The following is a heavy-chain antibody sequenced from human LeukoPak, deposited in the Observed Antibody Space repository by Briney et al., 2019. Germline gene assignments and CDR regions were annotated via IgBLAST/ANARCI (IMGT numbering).Heavy chain of an antibody. D-gene: IGHD1-26*01. CDR2: INPNSWGT. CDR1: GYTFTDYY. J-gene: IGHJ4*02. CDR3: ARGHYSVGMAY. V-gene: IGHV1-2*02. Sequence: ASVKVSCKASGYTFTDYYIHWVRQAPGQGLEWMGWINPNSWGTNYVHKFQGRLFITMDTSISTASMELSRLRSDDTAVYYCARGHYSVGMAYWGQGPLVTVSS.